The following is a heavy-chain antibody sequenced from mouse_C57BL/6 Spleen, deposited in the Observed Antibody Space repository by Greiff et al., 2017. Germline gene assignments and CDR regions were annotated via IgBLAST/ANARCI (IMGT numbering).Heavy chain of an antibody. CDR3: ATPYWYFDV. CDR1: GYSITSGYY. Sequence: EVQRVESGPGLVKPSQSLSLTCSVTGYSITSGYYWNWIRQFPGNKLEWMGYISYDGSNNYNPSLKNRISITRDTSKNQFFLKLNSVTTEDTATYYCATPYWYFDVWGTGTTVTVSS. J-gene: IGHJ1*03. V-gene: IGHV3-6*01. CDR2: ISYDGSN.